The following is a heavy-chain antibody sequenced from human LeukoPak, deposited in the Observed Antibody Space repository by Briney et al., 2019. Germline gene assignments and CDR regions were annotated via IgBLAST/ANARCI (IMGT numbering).Heavy chain of an antibody. CDR2: ISNNSNHI. CDR3: AGDYSVRLLDY. Sequence: PGGSLRLSCAASGFTFRNYNMNWVRQAPGKGLEWVSSISNNSNHIYYAGSVKGRFTISRDNAKNSLYLQMSSLRAEDTAVYYCAGDYSVRLLDYWGQGTLVTVSS. D-gene: IGHD2-15*01. CDR1: GFTFRNYN. V-gene: IGHV3-21*01. J-gene: IGHJ4*02.